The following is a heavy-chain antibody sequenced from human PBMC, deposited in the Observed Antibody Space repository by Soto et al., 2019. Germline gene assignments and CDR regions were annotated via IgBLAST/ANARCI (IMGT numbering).Heavy chain of an antibody. CDR3: ARLDSGWFNFDY. Sequence: PSETLSVTSTVSGGSISSGDYYWSWIHQPPGKGLEWIGYIYYSGSTYYNPSLKSRVTISVDTSKNQFSLKLSSVTAADTAVYYCARLDSGWFNFDYWGQGTLVTVSS. CDR1: GGSISSGDYY. D-gene: IGHD6-19*01. J-gene: IGHJ4*02. V-gene: IGHV4-30-4*01. CDR2: IYYSGST.